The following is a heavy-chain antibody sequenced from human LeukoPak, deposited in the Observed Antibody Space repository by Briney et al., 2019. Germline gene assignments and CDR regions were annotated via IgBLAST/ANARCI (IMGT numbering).Heavy chain of an antibody. V-gene: IGHV3-64D*06. CDR3: VKDNEAGGSPFDR. D-gene: IGHD1-1*01. J-gene: IGHJ4*02. CDR2: ISDNGGSI. CDR1: GFILRSHA. Sequence: GGSLRLSCSASGFILRSHAMHWVRQAPGQGLEYVSRISDNGGSIYYADSVKGRFTISRDNSKNTLYLQMSSLRAVDTAVYYCVKDNEAGGSPFDRWGQGTLVTVSS.